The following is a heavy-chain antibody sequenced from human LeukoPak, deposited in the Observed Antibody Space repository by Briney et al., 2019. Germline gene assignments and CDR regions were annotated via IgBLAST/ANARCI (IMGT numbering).Heavy chain of an antibody. CDR1: GGTFSSYA. CDR2: IIPILGIA. Sequence: SVKVSCKASGGTFSSYAISWVRQAPGQGLEWMGRIIPILGIANYAQKFQGRVTMTRDTSISTAYMELSRLRSDDTAVYYCARVPVAAGVDYWGQGTLVTVSS. J-gene: IGHJ4*02. V-gene: IGHV1-69*04. D-gene: IGHD2-15*01. CDR3: ARVPVAAGVDY.